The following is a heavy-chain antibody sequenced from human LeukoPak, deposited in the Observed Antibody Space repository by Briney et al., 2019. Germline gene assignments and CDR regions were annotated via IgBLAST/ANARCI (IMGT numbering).Heavy chain of an antibody. Sequence: PGGSLRLSCAASGFTFSSYGMHWVRQAPGKGLEWVAVISYDGSNKYYADSVKGRFTISRDNSKNTLYLQMNRLRAEDTAVYYCAKAHSNGWFDPWGQGTLVTVSS. CDR3: AKAHSNGWFDP. V-gene: IGHV3-30*18. CDR2: ISYDGSNK. D-gene: IGHD2/OR15-2a*01. J-gene: IGHJ5*02. CDR1: GFTFSSYG.